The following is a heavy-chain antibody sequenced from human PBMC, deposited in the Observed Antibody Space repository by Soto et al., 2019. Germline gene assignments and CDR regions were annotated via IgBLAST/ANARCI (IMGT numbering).Heavy chain of an antibody. CDR1: GFSIRNYY. V-gene: IGHV4-59*01. D-gene: IGHD6-19*01. Sequence: SETLSLTCTVSGFSIRNYYWNWIRQPPGKGLEWIGYVHDSGSTNHNPSLKSRLTISVDTSKNQFSLKLSSVATADTAVYFCARAYGSGAFYFDYRGQGALVTVSS. CDR2: VHDSGST. CDR3: ARAYGSGAFYFDY. J-gene: IGHJ4*02.